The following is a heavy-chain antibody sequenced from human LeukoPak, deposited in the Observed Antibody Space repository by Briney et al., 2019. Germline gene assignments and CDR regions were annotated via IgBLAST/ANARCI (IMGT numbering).Heavy chain of an antibody. V-gene: IGHV4-38-2*02. CDR3: ERDTIYSDSSGSLLFDY. D-gene: IGHD3-22*01. CDR2: IYHSGIT. J-gene: IGHJ4*02. CDR1: RYSISIGYY. Sequence: SETLSLTCTVSRYSISIGYYWGWIRQPPGKGLEWIRSIYHSGITYYNPSLKSPVTISVDTSKNQFSLKLSSVTGAETAVYYCERDTIYSDSSGSLLFDYWGQGTLVTVSS.